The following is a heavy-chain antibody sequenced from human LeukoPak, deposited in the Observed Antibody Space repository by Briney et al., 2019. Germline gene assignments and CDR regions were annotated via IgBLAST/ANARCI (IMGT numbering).Heavy chain of an antibody. CDR2: IYYSGST. Sequence: SETLSLTCTVSGGSISSYYWSWIRQPPGKGLEWIAYIYYSGSTYYNPSLKSRVTISVDTSKNQFSLKLSSVTAADTAVYYCAREVVSSGYYYYFDYWGQGTLVTVSS. CDR1: GGSISSYY. V-gene: IGHV4-59*12. J-gene: IGHJ4*02. CDR3: AREVVSSGYYYYFDY. D-gene: IGHD3-22*01.